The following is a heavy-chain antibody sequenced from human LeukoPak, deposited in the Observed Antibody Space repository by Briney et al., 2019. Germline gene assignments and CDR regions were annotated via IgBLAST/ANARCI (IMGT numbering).Heavy chain of an antibody. D-gene: IGHD2-15*01. Sequence: GGSLRLSCAASGFTVSSNYMSWVRQAPGQGLEWVSVIYSGGSTYYADSVKGRFTISRDNSKNTLYLQMNSLRVEDTAVYYCARQRVENYYYGMDVWGQGTTVTVSS. CDR1: GFTVSSNY. CDR2: IYSGGST. V-gene: IGHV3-53*01. J-gene: IGHJ6*02. CDR3: ARQRVENYYYGMDV.